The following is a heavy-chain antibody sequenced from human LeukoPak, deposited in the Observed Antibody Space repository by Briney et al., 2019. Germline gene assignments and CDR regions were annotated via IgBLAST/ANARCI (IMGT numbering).Heavy chain of an antibody. J-gene: IGHJ4*02. D-gene: IGHD2-15*01. CDR2: IFSSAST. Sequence: SETLSLTCTVSGDSISSYYWNWIRQPPGKELEWIGCIFSSASTNCKPTLKSRVSIPVDTSQKHFSLELSSVPPADTAVYYCARGVSGFSRIFDYWGQGTLVTVSS. V-gene: IGHV4-59*01. CDR3: ARGVSGFSRIFDY. CDR1: GDSISSYY.